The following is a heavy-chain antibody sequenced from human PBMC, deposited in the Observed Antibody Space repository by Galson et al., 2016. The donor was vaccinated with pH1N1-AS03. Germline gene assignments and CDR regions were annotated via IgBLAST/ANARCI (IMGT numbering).Heavy chain of an antibody. CDR2: VNGDGSST. CDR1: GFTFSNLW. CDR3: ATNALKVRVDY. J-gene: IGHJ4*02. Sequence: SLRLSCAASGFTFSNLWMHWVRQGPGKGLVWVARVNGDGSSTTYADSVKGRFTISRDNAKNTVYLQMTSLRAEDTAVYYCATNALKVRVDYWGQGTLVTVSS. V-gene: IGHV3-74*01. D-gene: IGHD1-1*01.